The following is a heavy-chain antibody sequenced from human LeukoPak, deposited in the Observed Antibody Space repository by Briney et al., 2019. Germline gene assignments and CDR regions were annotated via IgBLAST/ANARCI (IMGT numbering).Heavy chain of an antibody. CDR2: ISYDGSNK. J-gene: IGHJ5*02. CDR3: AKAAYGDYVNWFDP. D-gene: IGHD4-17*01. CDR1: GFTFSSYG. V-gene: IGHV3-30*18. Sequence: GGSLRLSCAASGFTFSSYGMHWVRQAPGKGLEWVAVISYDGSNKYYADSVKGRFTISRDNSKNTLYLQMNSLRAEDTALYYCAKAAYGDYVNWFDPWGQGTPVTVSS.